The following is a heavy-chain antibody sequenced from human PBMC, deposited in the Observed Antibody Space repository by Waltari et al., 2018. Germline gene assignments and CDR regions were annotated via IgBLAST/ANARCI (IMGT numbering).Heavy chain of an antibody. CDR1: GFTVSSNY. CDR3: ARVGDSSGYYYFDY. V-gene: IGHV3-66*02. J-gene: IGHJ4*02. Sequence: EVQLVESGGGLVQPGGSLRLSCAASGFTVSSNYMSWVRQAPGKGLEWVSVIYSGGSTYYADSVKGRFTISRDNSKNTLYLQMNSLRAEDTAVYYCARVGDSSGYYYFDYWGQGTLVTVSS. D-gene: IGHD3-22*01. CDR2: IYSGGST.